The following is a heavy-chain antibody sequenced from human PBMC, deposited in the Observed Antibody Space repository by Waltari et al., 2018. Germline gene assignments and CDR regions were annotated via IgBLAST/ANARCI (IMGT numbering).Heavy chain of an antibody. V-gene: IGHV4-39*01. D-gene: IGHD6-19*01. CDR3: ARQSLTPMAVAGPEYFQH. Sequence: QLQLQESGPGLVKPSETLSLTCTVSGGSISSSSYYWGWIRQPPGKGLEWIGSIYYSGSTSSNPSLKSRVTISVDTSKNQFSLKLSSVTAADTAVYYCARQSLTPMAVAGPEYFQHWGQGTLVTVSS. CDR2: IYYSGST. CDR1: GGSISSSSYY. J-gene: IGHJ1*01.